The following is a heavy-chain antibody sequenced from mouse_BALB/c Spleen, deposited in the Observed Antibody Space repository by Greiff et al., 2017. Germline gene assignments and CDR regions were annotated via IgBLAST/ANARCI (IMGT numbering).Heavy chain of an antibody. Sequence: QVQLQQSGTVLARPGASVKMSCKASGYTFTSYWMHWVKQRPGQGLEWIGEINPSNGRTNYNEKFKSKATLTVDKSSSTAYMQLSSLTSEDSAVYYCARHDYEDYWGQGTTLTVSS. CDR2: INPSNGRT. J-gene: IGHJ2*01. D-gene: IGHD2-4*01. CDR3: ARHDYEDY. CDR1: GYTFTSYW. V-gene: IGHV1S81*02.